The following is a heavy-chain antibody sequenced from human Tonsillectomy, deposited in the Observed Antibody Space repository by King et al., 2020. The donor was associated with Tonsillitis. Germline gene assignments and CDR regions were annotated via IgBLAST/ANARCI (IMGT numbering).Heavy chain of an antibody. CDR1: GFTFSNSW. D-gene: IGHD4-17*01. CDR2: IKKDGTSE. Sequence: VQLVESGGGLVQPGGSLRLSCGASGFTFSNSWMGWVRQAPGKGLEWVANIKKDGTSEYYLDSVEGRFTISRDNAENSLYLQMNSLRDEDTAVYYCAKHGDWAFDYWGQGTLVTVSS. CDR3: AKHGDWAFDY. V-gene: IGHV3-7*01. J-gene: IGHJ4*02.